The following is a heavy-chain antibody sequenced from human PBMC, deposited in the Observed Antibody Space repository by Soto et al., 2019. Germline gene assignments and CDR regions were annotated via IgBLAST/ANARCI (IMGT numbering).Heavy chain of an antibody. J-gene: IGHJ6*02. Sequence: EVQLVESGEGLVQPGGSLTLSGVGSGFDFSGSSIHWVREASGKGLEWVGRIRSKANSYATAYAASVKGRFIVSRDDSKTTAYLQMDSLKIADTAVYYCFRENYCSYHGMDVWGQGTTVTVSS. V-gene: IGHV3-73*02. CDR3: FRENYCSYHGMDV. CDR2: IRSKANSYAT. CDR1: GFDFSGSS.